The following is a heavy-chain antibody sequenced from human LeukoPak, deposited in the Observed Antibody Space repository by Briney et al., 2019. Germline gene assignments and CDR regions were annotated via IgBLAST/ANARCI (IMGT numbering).Heavy chain of an antibody. CDR1: GFTFSSYA. CDR3: AKDLEGAARPLDFDY. Sequence: PGGSLRLPCAASGFTFSSYAMSWVRQAPGKGLEWVSAISGSGGSTYYADSVKGQFTISRDNSKNTLYLQMNSLRAEDTAVYYCAKDLEGAARPLDFDYWGQGTLVTVSS. J-gene: IGHJ4*02. D-gene: IGHD6-6*01. CDR2: ISGSGGST. V-gene: IGHV3-23*01.